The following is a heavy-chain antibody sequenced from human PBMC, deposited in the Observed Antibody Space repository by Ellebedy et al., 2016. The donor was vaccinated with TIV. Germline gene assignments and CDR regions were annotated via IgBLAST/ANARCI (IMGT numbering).Heavy chain of an antibody. CDR3: ARGDYYGSGSARY. J-gene: IGHJ4*02. CDR2: INHSGSS. Sequence: SETLSLXXAVYGGSFSGYYWSWIRQPPGKGLEWIGEINHSGSSNYNPSLKSRVTISVDTSKNQFSLKLSSVTAADTAVYYCARGDYYGSGSARYWGQGTLVTVSS. CDR1: GGSFSGYY. V-gene: IGHV4-34*01. D-gene: IGHD3-10*01.